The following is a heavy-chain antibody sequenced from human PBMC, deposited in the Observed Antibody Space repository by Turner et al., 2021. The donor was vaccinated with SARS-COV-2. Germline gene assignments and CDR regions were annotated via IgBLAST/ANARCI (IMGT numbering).Heavy chain of an antibody. D-gene: IGHD2-21*02. CDR3: ARDGGDPPRYFQH. CDR2: IYYSGSN. J-gene: IGHJ1*01. Sequence: QLQLQESGPGLVKPSETLSPTCTVSGGSISSSSYYWGWIRQPPGKGLEWIGRIYYSGSNYYNPSLKRRVTISVDTTKNQFSLKLSSVTAADTAVYYCARDGGDPPRYFQHWGQGTLVTVSS. CDR1: GGSISSSSYY. V-gene: IGHV4-39*02.